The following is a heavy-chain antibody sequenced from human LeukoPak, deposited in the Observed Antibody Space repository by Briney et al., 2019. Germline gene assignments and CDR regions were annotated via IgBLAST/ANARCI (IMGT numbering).Heavy chain of an antibody. D-gene: IGHD3-22*01. CDR1: GGSISSYY. CDR2: IYTSGST. Sequence: SETLSLTCTVSGGSISSYYWSWIRQPAGKGLEWIGRIYTSGSTNYNPSLKSRVTMSVDTSKNQLSLKLSSVTAADTAVYYCARDRYYYDSSGYYIFDYWGQGTLVTVSS. V-gene: IGHV4-4*07. CDR3: ARDRYYYDSSGYYIFDY. J-gene: IGHJ4*02.